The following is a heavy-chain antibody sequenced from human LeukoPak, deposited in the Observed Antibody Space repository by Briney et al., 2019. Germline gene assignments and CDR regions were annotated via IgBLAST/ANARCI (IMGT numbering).Heavy chain of an antibody. J-gene: IGHJ4*02. CDR2: ISGTSSHI. V-gene: IGHV3-21*01. Sequence: GGSLRLSCAASGFTFSSYSMNWVRQAPGKGLEWVSYISGTSSHIYYADSVKGRFTISRDNAKNSLYLQMNSLRAEDTAVYYCATVRSPFSGSYPGYFDYWGQGTQVTVSS. CDR3: ATVRSPFSGSYPGYFDY. D-gene: IGHD1-26*01. CDR1: GFTFSSYS.